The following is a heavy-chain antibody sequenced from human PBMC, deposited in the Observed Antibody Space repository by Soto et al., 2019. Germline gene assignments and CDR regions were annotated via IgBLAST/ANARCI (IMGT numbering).Heavy chain of an antibody. CDR1: GFTFSSYL. CDR3: ARGASGDYVSNWFDP. Sequence: EVQLVESGGGLVQPGGSLRLSCVASGFTFSSYLMTWVRQAPGKGLEWVANIKQDGSEKYYVDSVKGRFTISRDNAKNSLYLKMNSLRDEDTAIYYCARGASGDYVSNWFDPWGQGPLVTVSS. J-gene: IGHJ5*02. V-gene: IGHV3-7*01. D-gene: IGHD4-17*01. CDR2: IKQDGSEK.